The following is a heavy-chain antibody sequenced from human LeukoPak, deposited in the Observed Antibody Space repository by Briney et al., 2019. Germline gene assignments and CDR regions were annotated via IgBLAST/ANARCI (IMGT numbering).Heavy chain of an antibody. CDR2: ISVGGGST. D-gene: IGHD3-10*01. V-gene: IGHV3-23*01. Sequence: PGGSLRLSCAASGFTFSSYAMSWVRQAPGKGLEWVSAISVGGGSTYYADSVKGRFTISRDYSKNTLYLQMNSLRAEDTAVYYCAKVLGRFGELWGLDYWGQGTLVTVSS. J-gene: IGHJ4*02. CDR3: AKVLGRFGELWGLDY. CDR1: GFTFSSYA.